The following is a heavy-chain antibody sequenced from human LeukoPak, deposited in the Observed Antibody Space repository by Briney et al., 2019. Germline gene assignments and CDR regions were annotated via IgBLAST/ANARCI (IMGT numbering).Heavy chain of an antibody. J-gene: IGHJ4*02. CDR3: TGVSLGANGDY. CDR2: IKPDGSDK. CDR1: GFTFSDYN. D-gene: IGHD1-26*01. V-gene: IGHV3-7*03. Sequence: PGGSLRLSCAASGFTFSDYNMNWVRQAPGKGLEWVANIKPDGSDKYYVDSVKGRFTISRDNAKNSLFLQMNSLRVEDTAVYYCTGVSLGANGDYWGQGTLVTVSS.